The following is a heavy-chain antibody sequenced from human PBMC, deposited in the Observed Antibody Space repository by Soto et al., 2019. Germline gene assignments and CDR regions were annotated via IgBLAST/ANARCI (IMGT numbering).Heavy chain of an antibody. CDR2: INHSGST. CDR1: GGSFSGYY. CDR3: VRTAGGY. V-gene: IGHV4-34*01. D-gene: IGHD1-1*01. J-gene: IGHJ4*02. Sequence: QVQLQQWCAALLKPSETLSLTCAVYGGSFSGYYWSWIRQPPGKGLEWIGEINHSGSTNYNPSLKSRITISVDTSKNQFSLKLSSVTAADTAVYYCVRTAGGYWGQGTLVTVSS.